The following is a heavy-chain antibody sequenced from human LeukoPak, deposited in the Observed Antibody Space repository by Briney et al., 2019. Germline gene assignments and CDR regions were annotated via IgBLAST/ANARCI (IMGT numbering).Heavy chain of an antibody. Sequence: GGPLRLSCAASGFTFSDYYMSWIRQAPGKGLEWVSYISSSGSTIYYADSVKGRFTISRDNAKNSLYLQMNSLRAEDTAVYYCARGLYYYDSSGYYDEYFQHWGQGTLVTVSS. V-gene: IGHV3-11*01. J-gene: IGHJ1*01. CDR2: ISSSGSTI. D-gene: IGHD3-22*01. CDR3: ARGLYYYDSSGYYDEYFQH. CDR1: GFTFSDYY.